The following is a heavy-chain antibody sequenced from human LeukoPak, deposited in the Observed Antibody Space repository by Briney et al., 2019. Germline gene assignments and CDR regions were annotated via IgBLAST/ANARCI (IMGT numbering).Heavy chain of an antibody. CDR2: IYSGGST. J-gene: IGHJ4*02. CDR1: GFTVSSNY. CDR3: ARVVTGEAGAYHFFDY. V-gene: IGHV3-66*01. D-gene: IGHD6-13*01. Sequence: PGGSLRLSCAASGFTVSSNYMSWVRQAPGKGLEWVSVIYSGGSTYYADSVKGRFTIPRDNSKNTLYLQMNSLRGEDTAVYYCARVVTGEAGAYHFFDYWGQGALDTVSS.